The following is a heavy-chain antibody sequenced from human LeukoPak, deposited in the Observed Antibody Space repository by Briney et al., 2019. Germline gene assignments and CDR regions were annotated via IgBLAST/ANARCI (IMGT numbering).Heavy chain of an antibody. V-gene: IGHV4-31*03. J-gene: IGHJ5*02. Sequence: SETLSLTCSVTGGSISSGGFYWSWIRQHPGQGLKWIGYIHNSGSTYYNPYLHSRAIISLDTSKSQFSLQLNSVTAADTAVYYCARVDGSGSNRWFDPWGQGVPVTVSS. CDR3: ARVDGSGSNRWFDP. D-gene: IGHD3-10*01. CDR1: GGSISSGGFY. CDR2: IHNSGST.